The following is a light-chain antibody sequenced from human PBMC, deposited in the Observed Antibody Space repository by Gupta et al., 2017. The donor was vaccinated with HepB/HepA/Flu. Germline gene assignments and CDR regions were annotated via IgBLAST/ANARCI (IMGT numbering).Light chain of an antibody. CDR3: QHGDYSPYT. CDR1: QTIRHSS. CDR2: GAS. Sequence: EIVLTQSPGTLSLSPGERATLSCRASQTIRHSSLAWYQHKPGQAPRLLIYGASSRTTGIPDRFSGSGSGTDFTLTISRLEPEDFAVYYCQHGDYSPYTFGQGTMLEI. V-gene: IGKV3-20*01. J-gene: IGKJ2*01.